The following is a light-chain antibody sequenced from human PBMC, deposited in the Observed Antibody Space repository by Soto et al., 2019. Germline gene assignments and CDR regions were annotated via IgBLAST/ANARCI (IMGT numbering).Light chain of an antibody. CDR3: QQYDSYSWT. CDR2: DVS. CDR1: QSINNW. V-gene: IGKV1-5*01. Sequence: DIQMTQSPSTLSASVGERVTITCRASQSINNWLAWYQHKPGKAPKLLIYDVSSLESGVPSRFSGSGSGTEFILTISSLQPDDFATYYCQQYDSYSWTFGQGTKVDIK. J-gene: IGKJ1*01.